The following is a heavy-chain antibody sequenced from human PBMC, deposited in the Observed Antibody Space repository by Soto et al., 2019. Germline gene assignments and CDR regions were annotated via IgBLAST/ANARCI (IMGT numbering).Heavy chain of an antibody. CDR2: INPNSGGT. CDR1: GYTFTGYY. V-gene: IGHV1-2*02. Sequence: ASVKVSCKASGYTFTGYYMHWVRRAPGQGLEWMGWINPNSGGTNYAQKFQGRVTMTRDTSISTAYMELSRLRSDDTAVYYCARRGAASYYYYGMDVWGQGTTVTVSS. D-gene: IGHD2-15*01. CDR3: ARRGAASYYYYGMDV. J-gene: IGHJ6*02.